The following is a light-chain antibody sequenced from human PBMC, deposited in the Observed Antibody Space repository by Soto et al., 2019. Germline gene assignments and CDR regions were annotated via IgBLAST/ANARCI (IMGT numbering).Light chain of an antibody. CDR1: XXXIGSNY. J-gene: IGLJ3*02. CDR2: SNN. Sequence: QSVLTQPPSASGTPGQRVTISXXXXXXXIGSNYVYWYQQLPGTAPKLLIYSNNQRPSGVPDRFSGSKSGTSASLAISGLRSEDEADYYCAAWDDSLSGWVFGGGTKLTVL. V-gene: IGLV1-47*02. CDR3: AAWDDSLSGWV.